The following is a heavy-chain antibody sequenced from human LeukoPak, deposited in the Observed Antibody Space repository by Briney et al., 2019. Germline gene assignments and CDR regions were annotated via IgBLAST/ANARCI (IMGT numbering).Heavy chain of an antibody. Sequence: SETLSLTCAVSGVSFDDYYWSWVRQTPGRGLEWLGEINHSGYTNDSPSLKSRVTLSIDTSRKQFSLNLRSVTVADAGIYYCTRMTTGHDYWGQGTLVTVSS. D-gene: IGHD4-17*01. V-gene: IGHV4-34*01. J-gene: IGHJ4*02. CDR1: GVSFDDYY. CDR3: TRMTTGHDY. CDR2: INHSGYT.